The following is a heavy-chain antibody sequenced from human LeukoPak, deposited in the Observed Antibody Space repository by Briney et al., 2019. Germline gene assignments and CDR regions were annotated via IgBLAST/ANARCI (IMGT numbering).Heavy chain of an antibody. D-gene: IGHD5-18*01. CDR2: IYSGGST. CDR1: GFTVSSNY. V-gene: IGHV3-66*02. J-gene: IGHJ4*02. Sequence: PGGSLRLSCAASGFTVSSNYMSWVRQAPGKGLEWVSVIYSGGSTYCADSVKGRFTISRDNSKNTLYLQMNSLRAEDTAVYYCARGHSYGSIDYWGQGTLVTVSS. CDR3: ARGHSYGSIDY.